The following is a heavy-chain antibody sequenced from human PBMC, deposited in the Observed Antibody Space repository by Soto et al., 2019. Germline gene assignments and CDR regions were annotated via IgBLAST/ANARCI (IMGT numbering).Heavy chain of an antibody. D-gene: IGHD6-13*01. CDR1: GGTFSSYR. Sequence: SVKVSCKASGGTFSSYRINWVRQAPGQGLEWVGGIVPTYRTADYAQKFQGRVTITADESARTAYMELRSLKSQDTAVYYCARDSGAKLSSSWGQGTLVTVSS. CDR2: IVPTYRTA. J-gene: IGHJ4*02. CDR3: ARDSGAKLSSS. V-gene: IGHV1-69*13.